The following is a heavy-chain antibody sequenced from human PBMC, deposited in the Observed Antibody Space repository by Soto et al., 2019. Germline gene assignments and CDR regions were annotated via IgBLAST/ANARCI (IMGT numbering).Heavy chain of an antibody. V-gene: IGHV1-69*06. J-gene: IGHJ6*02. D-gene: IGHD2-2*02. CDR1: GGTFSSYA. Sequence: QVQLVQSGAEVKKPGSSVKVSCKASGGTFSSYAISWVRQAPGQGLEWMGGIIPIFGTANYAQKFQGRVTITADKATSTAYMELSSLRSEDTAVYDCACWAPNIVVVPAAIDYYYGMDVWGQGTTVTVSS. CDR3: ACWAPNIVVVPAAIDYYYGMDV. CDR2: IIPIFGTA.